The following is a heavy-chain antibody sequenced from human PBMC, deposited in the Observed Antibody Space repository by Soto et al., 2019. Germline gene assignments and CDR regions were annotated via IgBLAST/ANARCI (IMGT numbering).Heavy chain of an antibody. Sequence: SETLSLTCTVYGGSISSGDYYWSWIRQPPRKGLEWIGYIYYSGSTYYNPSLKRRVTISVDMSKNQFSLKLSSVTAADTAVYYCARVDLGSYDYSLDYWGQGTLVTVSS. CDR3: ARVDLGSYDYSLDY. D-gene: IGHD4-4*01. J-gene: IGHJ4*02. V-gene: IGHV4-30-4*01. CDR1: GGSISSGDYY. CDR2: IYYSGST.